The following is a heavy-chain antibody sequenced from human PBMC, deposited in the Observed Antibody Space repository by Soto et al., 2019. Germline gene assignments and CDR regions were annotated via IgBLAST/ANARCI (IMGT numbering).Heavy chain of an antibody. CDR3: ARESTVGDYYYGMDV. Sequence: QVQLVQSGAEVKKPGASVKVSCKASGYTFTSYYMHWVRQAPGQGLEWMGIINPSGGSTSYAQKSQGRVTMXXDXSXXTVYMELSSLRSEDTAVYYCARESTVGDYYYGMDVWGQGTTVTVSS. CDR1: GYTFTSYY. D-gene: IGHD1-26*01. CDR2: INPSGGST. J-gene: IGHJ6*02. V-gene: IGHV1-46*01.